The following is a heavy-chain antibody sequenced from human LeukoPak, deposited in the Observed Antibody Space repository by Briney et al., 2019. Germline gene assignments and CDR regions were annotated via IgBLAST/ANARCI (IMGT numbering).Heavy chain of an antibody. Sequence: GGSLGLSCAASGFTFSSYSMNWVRQAPGKGLEWVSYISSSSSTIYYADSVKGRFTISRDNAKNSLYLQMNSLRAEDTAVYYCARVEDPYSSVDAFDIWGQGTMVTVSS. D-gene: IGHD6-19*01. CDR2: ISSSSSTI. CDR1: GFTFSSYS. V-gene: IGHV3-48*04. CDR3: ARVEDPYSSVDAFDI. J-gene: IGHJ3*02.